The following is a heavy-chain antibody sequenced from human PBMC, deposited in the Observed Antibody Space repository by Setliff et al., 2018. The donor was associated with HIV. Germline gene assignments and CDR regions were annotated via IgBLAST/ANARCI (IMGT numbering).Heavy chain of an antibody. V-gene: IGHV4-61*09. D-gene: IGHD6-19*01. Sequence: SETLSLTCTVSGGSTSSGSYYWTWIRQPAGKGLEWIGHIYTTGSTNYNPSLKSRVTIAIGASKKQFSLRLNSVTAADTAVYFCARGGVNYSSDWRPARSWYFDLWGRGTLVTVSS. CDR2: IYTTGST. J-gene: IGHJ2*01. CDR3: ARGGVNYSSDWRPARSWYFDL. CDR1: GGSTSSGSYY.